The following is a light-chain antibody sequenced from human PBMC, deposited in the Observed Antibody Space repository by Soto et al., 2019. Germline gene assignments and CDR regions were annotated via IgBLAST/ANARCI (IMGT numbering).Light chain of an antibody. CDR1: SSDVGGYNY. V-gene: IGLV2-14*01. CDR2: EVS. CDR3: IAYTSRSTWV. Sequence: QSVLTQPASVSGSPGQSITISCTGTSSDVGGYNYVSWYKQHPGKAPKLMIYEVSTRPSGVSDRFSGSRSGNTASLTISGLQAEDESDYYCIAYTSRSTWVFGGGTKVTVL. J-gene: IGLJ3*02.